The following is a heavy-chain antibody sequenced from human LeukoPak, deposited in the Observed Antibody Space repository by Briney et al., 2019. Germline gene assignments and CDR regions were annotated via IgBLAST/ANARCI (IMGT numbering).Heavy chain of an antibody. J-gene: IGHJ6*02. CDR3: AREYGTTGTTSPAYYYYGMDV. Sequence: ASVKVSCKASGGTFSSYAISWVRQAPGQGLEWMGWINTNTGNPTYAQGFTGRFVFSLDTSVSTAYLQICSLKAEDTAVYYCAREYGTTGTTSPAYYYYGMDVWGQGTTVTVSS. D-gene: IGHD1-1*01. V-gene: IGHV7-4-1*01. CDR2: INTNTGNP. CDR1: GGTFSSYA.